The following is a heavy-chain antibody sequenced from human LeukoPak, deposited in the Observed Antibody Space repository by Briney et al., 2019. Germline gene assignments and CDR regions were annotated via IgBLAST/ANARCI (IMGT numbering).Heavy chain of an antibody. CDR1: GFTFITYN. Sequence: GGSLRLSCAASGFTFITYNMNWVRQAPGRGRDWFSSISSSSDYIYYVDSVKGRFTISRDNAKNTLYLQMNSLRAEDTAVYYCARAGGAVAGTNYYYYMDVWGKGTTVTVSS. J-gene: IGHJ6*03. V-gene: IGHV3-21*01. CDR2: ISSSSDYI. D-gene: IGHD6-19*01. CDR3: ARAGGAVAGTNYYYYMDV.